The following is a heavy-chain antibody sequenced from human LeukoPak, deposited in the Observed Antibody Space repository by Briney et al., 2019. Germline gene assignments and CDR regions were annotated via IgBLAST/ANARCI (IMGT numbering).Heavy chain of an antibody. CDR1: GYTFTSYG. J-gene: IGHJ4*02. CDR2: INPNSGGT. Sequence: ASVKVSCKASGYTFTSYGISWVRQAPGQGLEWMGWINPNSGGTNYAQKFQGRVTMTRDTSISTAYMELSRLRSDDTAVYYCARAEPGYSYGLRDYWGQGTLVTVSS. CDR3: ARAEPGYSYGLRDY. D-gene: IGHD5-18*01. V-gene: IGHV1-2*02.